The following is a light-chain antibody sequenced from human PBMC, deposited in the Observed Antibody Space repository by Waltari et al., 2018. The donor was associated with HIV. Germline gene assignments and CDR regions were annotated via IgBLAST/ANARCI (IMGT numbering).Light chain of an antibody. J-gene: IGKJ1*01. V-gene: IGKV3-20*01. Sequence: EIVLTPSPGTLSLSPGERATLSCRASQSISSSYLDWYQQKPGQAPRLLIYGASRRATGIPDRCSGSGSGTDFTLTISRLEPEDFAVYYCQQYGSSPPWTFGQGTKVEIK. CDR3: QQYGSSPPWT. CDR2: GAS. CDR1: QSISSSY.